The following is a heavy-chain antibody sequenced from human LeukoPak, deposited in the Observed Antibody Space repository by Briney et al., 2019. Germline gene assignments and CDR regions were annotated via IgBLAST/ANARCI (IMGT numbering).Heavy chain of an antibody. CDR1: GVSFNGYY. J-gene: IGHJ6*03. Sequence: PSETLSLTCAVYGVSFNGYYWTWIRQTPEKGLEWIGEMNPSGSTNYNPSLKSRVTISVDTSNNQFSLELSSVTPADTAVYYCARGRQDVTMIVVVMTAVSYYLDVWGKGTTVTVS. CDR2: MNPSGST. CDR3: ARGRQDVTMIVVVMTAVSYYLDV. D-gene: IGHD3-22*01. V-gene: IGHV4-34*01.